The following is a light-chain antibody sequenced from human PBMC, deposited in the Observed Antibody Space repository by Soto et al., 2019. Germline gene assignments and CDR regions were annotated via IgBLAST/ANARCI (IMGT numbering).Light chain of an antibody. CDR2: GAS. V-gene: IGKV3-15*01. CDR3: QQYNNWPPTFT. J-gene: IGKJ2*01. Sequence: EIVMTQSPATLSVSPGERATLSCRASQSVSSNLAWYQQKPGQAPRLLIYGASTRATGIPARFSGSGSGTEFPLTISSLQSEDFAVYYRQQYNNWPPTFTFGQGTKLEIK. CDR1: QSVSSN.